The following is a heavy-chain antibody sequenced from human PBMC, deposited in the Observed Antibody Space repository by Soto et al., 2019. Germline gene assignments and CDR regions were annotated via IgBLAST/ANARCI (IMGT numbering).Heavy chain of an antibody. CDR3: ARDQVKGSIYYDSIGYRDY. CDR1: GFTFSDYY. Sequence: GGSLRLSCAASGFTFSDYYMSWIRQAPGKGLEWVSYISSSGSTIYYADSVKGRFTISRDNAKNSLYLQMNSLRAEDTAGYYCARDQVKGSIYYDSIGYRDYWGQGTLVTVSS. J-gene: IGHJ4*02. D-gene: IGHD3-22*01. V-gene: IGHV3-11*01. CDR2: ISSSGSTI.